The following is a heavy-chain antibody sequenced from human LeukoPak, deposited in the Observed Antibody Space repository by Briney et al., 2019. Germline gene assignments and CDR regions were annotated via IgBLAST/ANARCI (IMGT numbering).Heavy chain of an antibody. V-gene: IGHV4-59*08. D-gene: IGHD6-13*01. Sequence: PSETLSLTCTVSGGSISSYYWSWIRQPPGKGLEWIGYIYYNGSTNYNPSLKSRVTISVDTSKNQFSLKLSSVTAADTAVYYCARQWVAAAGTANWFDPWGQGTLVTVSS. J-gene: IGHJ5*02. CDR1: GGSISSYY. CDR2: IYYNGST. CDR3: ARQWVAAAGTANWFDP.